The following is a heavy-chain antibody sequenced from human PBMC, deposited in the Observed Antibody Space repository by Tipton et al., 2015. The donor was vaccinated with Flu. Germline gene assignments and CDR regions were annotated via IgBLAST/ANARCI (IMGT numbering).Heavy chain of an antibody. V-gene: IGHV4-59*01. J-gene: IGHJ4*02. D-gene: IGHD5-18*01. Sequence: TLSLTCTVSGGSISSYYWSWIRQPPGKGLEWIGYIYYSGSTNYNPSLKSRVTISVDTSKNQFSLKLSSVTAADTAVYYCAREMVFVGYSFGFDYRGQGTLVTVSS. CDR3: AREMVFVGYSFGFDY. CDR2: IYYSGST. CDR1: GGSISSYY.